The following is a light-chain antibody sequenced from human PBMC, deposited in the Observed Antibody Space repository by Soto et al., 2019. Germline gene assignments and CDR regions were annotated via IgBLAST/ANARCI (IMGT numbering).Light chain of an antibody. CDR1: QSVGRC. Sequence: DIQITHSPSTLSSSVGYIVTITCRASQSVGRCLAWYQQKPGKAPKLLIYKASTLKSGVPSRFSGSGSGTEFTLTISSLQPDDFATYYCQHYNSYSEAFGQGTKVDIK. CDR2: KAS. J-gene: IGKJ1*01. V-gene: IGKV1-5*03. CDR3: QHYNSYSEA.